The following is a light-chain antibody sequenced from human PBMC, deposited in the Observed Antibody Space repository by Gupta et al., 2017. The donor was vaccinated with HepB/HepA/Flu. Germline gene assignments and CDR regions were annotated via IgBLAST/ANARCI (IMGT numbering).Light chain of an antibody. V-gene: IGKV1-39*01. Sequence: DIQMTQSPSSLSASLGDRVTITCWASQSMSSYLNWYQQKPGKAPKLLIYAASSLQSGVPSRFSGSGSGTDFTLTISSLQPEDFATYYCQQSYSTPPAFGGGTKVEIK. CDR1: QSMSSY. CDR2: AAS. J-gene: IGKJ4*01. CDR3: QQSYSTPPA.